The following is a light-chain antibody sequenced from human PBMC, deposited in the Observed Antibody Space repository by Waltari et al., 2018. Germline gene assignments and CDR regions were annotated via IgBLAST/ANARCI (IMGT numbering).Light chain of an antibody. Sequence: DIQMTQSPLSLSASVGDRVTVTCRASQSVSTHLTWYQHKPGKAPELLVYSASFLETGVPSRFSAGGSGTDFNFTITAVQPEDFATYYCQETYTPPWTFGPGTRLEIK. V-gene: IGKV1-39*01. CDR2: SAS. J-gene: IGKJ1*01. CDR1: QSVSTH. CDR3: QETYTPPWT.